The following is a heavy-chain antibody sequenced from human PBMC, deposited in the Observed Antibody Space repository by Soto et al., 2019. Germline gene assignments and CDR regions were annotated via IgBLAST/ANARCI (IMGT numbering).Heavy chain of an antibody. CDR2: VNPNSGNT. V-gene: IGHV1-8*01. D-gene: IGHD3-22*01. CDR1: GYTFTSYD. J-gene: IGHJ4*02. CDR3: ARGYYDTSGCYPIDF. Sequence: GASVKVSCKASGYTFTSYDVMWVRQATGQGLEWMGWVNPNSGNTDSAQKFQGRVTMTWDTSINTAYMELSSLRSEDTAVYYCARGYYDTSGCYPIDFWGQGTLVTVSS.